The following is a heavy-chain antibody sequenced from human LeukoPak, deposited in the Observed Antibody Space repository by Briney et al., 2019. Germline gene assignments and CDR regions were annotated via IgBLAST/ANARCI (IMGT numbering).Heavy chain of an antibody. CDR2: IYYSGST. Sequence: SETLSLTCTVSGGSISSYYWSWIRQPPGKGLEWIGYIYYSGSTNYNPSLKSRVTISVDTSKNQFSLKLSSVTAADTAVYYCARDPRYPAVAGHAFDLWGRGTLVTVSS. V-gene: IGHV4-59*12. J-gene: IGHJ2*01. CDR1: GGSISSYY. D-gene: IGHD6-19*01. CDR3: ARDPRYPAVAGHAFDL.